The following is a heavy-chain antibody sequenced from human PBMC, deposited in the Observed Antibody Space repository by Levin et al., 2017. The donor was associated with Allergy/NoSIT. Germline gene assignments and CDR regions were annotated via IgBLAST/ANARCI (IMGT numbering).Heavy chain of an antibody. V-gene: IGHV3-21*01. D-gene: IGHD2-2*01. J-gene: IGHJ6*03. CDR2: ISSSSSYI. Sequence: LSLTCAASGFTFSSYSMNWVRQAPGKGLEWVSSISSSSSYIYYADSVKGRFTISRDNAKNSLYLQMNSLRAEDTAVYYCARDRSVVPAAKGSLYYYYYMDVWGKGTTVTVSS. CDR1: GFTFSSYS. CDR3: ARDRSVVPAAKGSLYYYYYMDV.